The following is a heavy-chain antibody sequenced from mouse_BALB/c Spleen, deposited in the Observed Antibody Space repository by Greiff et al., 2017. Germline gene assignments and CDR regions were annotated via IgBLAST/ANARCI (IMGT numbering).Heavy chain of an antibody. CDR2: ISSGGST. J-gene: IGHJ3*01. V-gene: IGHV5-6-5*01. D-gene: IGHD1-1*01. CDR1: GFTFSSYA. CDR3: AREDYYGSSFAY. Sequence: DVMLVESGGGLVKPGGSLKLSCAASGFTFSSYAMSWVRQTPEKRLEWVASISSGGSTYYPDSVKGRFTISRDNARNILYLQMSSLRSEDTAMYYCAREDYYGSSFAYWGQGTLVTVSA.